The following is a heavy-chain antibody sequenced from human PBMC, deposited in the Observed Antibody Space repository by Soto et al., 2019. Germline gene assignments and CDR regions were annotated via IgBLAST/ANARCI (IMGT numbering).Heavy chain of an antibody. J-gene: IGHJ4*02. D-gene: IGHD1-26*01. CDR2: LYSGGST. V-gene: IGHV3-66*01. CDR1: GLTVSSNY. Sequence: GGSLRLSCAASGLTVSSNYMSWVRQAPGKGLEWVSVLYSGGSTYYADFVKGRFTISRDNSRNTLYLQMNSLRADDTAVYYCARGGNKEFDYGGQGTLVTVSS. CDR3: ARGGNKEFDY.